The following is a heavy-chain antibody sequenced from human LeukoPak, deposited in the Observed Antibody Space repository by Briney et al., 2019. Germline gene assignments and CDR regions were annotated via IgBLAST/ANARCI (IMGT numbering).Heavy chain of an antibody. D-gene: IGHD3-16*01. V-gene: IGHV3-23*01. CDR3: AKDDDWGRFKD. J-gene: IGHJ1*01. CDR1: GFTFRSHG. Sequence: GGTLRLSCAASGFTFRSHGMNWVRQAPGKGLEWVSGISPSGGITYYTDSVRGRFTISRDNSKNTVSLQMNSLRGEDTAVYYCAKDDDWGRFKDWGQGTLVTVSS. CDR2: ISPSGGIT.